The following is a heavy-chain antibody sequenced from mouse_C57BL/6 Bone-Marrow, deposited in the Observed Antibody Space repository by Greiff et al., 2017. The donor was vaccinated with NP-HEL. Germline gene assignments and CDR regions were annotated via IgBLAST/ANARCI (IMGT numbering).Heavy chain of an antibody. V-gene: IGHV1-61*01. CDR3: ARISNFAY. J-gene: IGHJ3*01. Sequence: VQLQQPGAELVRPGSSVKLSCKASGYTFTSYWMDWVKQRPGQGLEWIGNIYPSDSETHYNQKFKDKATLTVDKSSSTAYMQLSSLTSEDSAVYYCARISNFAYWGQGTLVTVSA. CDR1: GYTFTSYW. CDR2: IYPSDSET. D-gene: IGHD2-5*01.